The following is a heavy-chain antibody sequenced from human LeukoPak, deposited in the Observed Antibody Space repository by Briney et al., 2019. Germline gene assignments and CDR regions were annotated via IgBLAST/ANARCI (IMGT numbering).Heavy chain of an antibody. V-gene: IGHV4-39*07. CDR3: AREQGYYGSGDY. Sequence: SETLSLTCTVSGGSISSYYWGWIRQPPGKGLEWIGSIYYSGSTYYNPSLKSRVTISVDTSKNQFSLKLSSVTAADTAVYYCAREQGYYGSGDYWGQGTLVTVSS. D-gene: IGHD3-10*01. J-gene: IGHJ4*02. CDR1: GGSISSYY. CDR2: IYYSGST.